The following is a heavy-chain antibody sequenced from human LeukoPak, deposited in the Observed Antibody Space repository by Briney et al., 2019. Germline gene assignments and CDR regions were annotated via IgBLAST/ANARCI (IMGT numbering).Heavy chain of an antibody. CDR1: GYSISSGYY. J-gene: IGHJ4*02. CDR3: ARGRNSGWLRIDY. CDR2: IYHSGST. V-gene: IGHV4-38-2*01. Sequence: SETLSLTCAVSGYSISSGYYWGWIRQPPGRGLEWIGSIYHSGSTYHNPSLKSRVTISVDTSKNQFSLKLSSVTAADTAVYYSARGRNSGWLRIDYWGQGTLVTVSS. D-gene: IGHD5-12*01.